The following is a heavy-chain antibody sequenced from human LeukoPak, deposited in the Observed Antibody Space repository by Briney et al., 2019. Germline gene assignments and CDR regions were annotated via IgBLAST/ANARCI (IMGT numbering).Heavy chain of an antibody. CDR3: ARGYCYNTNCYCDY. D-gene: IGHD2-2*01. CDR1: GFTVSSNY. CDR2: IYSGGNT. V-gene: IGHV3-53*01. Sequence: GGSLRLSCAASGFTVSSNYMNWVRQAPGKGLEWVSVIYSGGNTYYADSVKGRFTISRDNSKSTLYLQMNSLRAEDTAVYYCARGYCYNTNCYCDYWGQGTLVTVSS. J-gene: IGHJ4*02.